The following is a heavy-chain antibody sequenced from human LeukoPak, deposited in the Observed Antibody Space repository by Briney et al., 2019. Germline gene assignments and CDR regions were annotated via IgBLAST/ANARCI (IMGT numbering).Heavy chain of an antibody. CDR3: ARDISGSFSLDY. J-gene: IGHJ4*02. CDR1: GFTFSNYG. V-gene: IGHV3-33*01. Sequence: GGSLRLSCAASGFTFSNYGMHWVRQAPGKGLEWVAVIWYDGSNKYYADSVKGRFTISRDNSNNTLYPQMNSLRAEDTAVYYCARDISGSFSLDYWGQGTLVTVSS. CDR2: IWYDGSNK. D-gene: IGHD1-26*01.